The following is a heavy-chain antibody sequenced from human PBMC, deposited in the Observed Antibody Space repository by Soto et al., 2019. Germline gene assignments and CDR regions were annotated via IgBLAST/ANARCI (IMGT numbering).Heavy chain of an antibody. Sequence: SETLSLTSAVSGGSISSGGYSWSWIRQPPGKGLEWIGYIYHSGSTYYNPSLKSRVTISVDRSKNQFSLRLSSVTAADTAVYYCARGGVDYYDSSGYYFSPYYFHYWGQGTLVTVSS. CDR1: GGSISSGGYS. J-gene: IGHJ4*02. V-gene: IGHV4-30-2*01. CDR3: ARGGVDYYDSSGYYFSPYYFHY. CDR2: IYHSGST. D-gene: IGHD3-22*01.